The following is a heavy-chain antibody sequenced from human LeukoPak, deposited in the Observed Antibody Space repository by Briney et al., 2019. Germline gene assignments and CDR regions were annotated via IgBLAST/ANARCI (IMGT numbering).Heavy chain of an antibody. D-gene: IGHD1-26*01. V-gene: IGHV4-59*01. CDR2: IYHGGTT. CDR1: GGPLSTYT. CDR3: ARDTSVGSWMQY. Sequence: SETLSLTCSVYGGPLSTYTWSSVRQSPGKGLEWIGYIYHGGTTNYSPSLKSRATISAHTARNQFSLRLRSVTAADTAIYYCARDTSVGSWMQYWGQGTLVSVSS. J-gene: IGHJ4*02.